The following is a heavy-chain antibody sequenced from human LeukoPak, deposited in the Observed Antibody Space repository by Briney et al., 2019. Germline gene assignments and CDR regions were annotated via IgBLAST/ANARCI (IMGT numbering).Heavy chain of an antibody. D-gene: IGHD2-8*01. CDR3: ANAMLSRSFFLDY. J-gene: IGHJ4*02. Sequence: GGSLRLSCAASGFTFSSYAMSWVRQAPGKGLEWVAFIRYDGSNKYYADSVKGRFTISRDNSKNTLYLQMNSLRAEDTAVYYCANAMLSRSFFLDYWGQGTLVTVSS. CDR1: GFTFSSYA. CDR2: IRYDGSNK. V-gene: IGHV3-30*02.